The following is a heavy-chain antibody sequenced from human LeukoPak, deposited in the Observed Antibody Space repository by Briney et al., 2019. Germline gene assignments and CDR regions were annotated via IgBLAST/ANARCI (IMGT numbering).Heavy chain of an antibody. D-gene: IGHD3-22*01. CDR2: FDPEDGET. V-gene: IGHV1-24*01. Sequence: ASVKVSCKVSGYTLTELSMHWVRQAPGKGLEWMGGFDPEDGETIYAQKFQGRVTMTEDTSTDTAYMELSSLRSEDTAVYYCARDRPGDSSGLDYYYYGMDVWGQGTTVTVSS. CDR1: GYTLTELS. CDR3: ARDRPGDSSGLDYYYYGMDV. J-gene: IGHJ6*02.